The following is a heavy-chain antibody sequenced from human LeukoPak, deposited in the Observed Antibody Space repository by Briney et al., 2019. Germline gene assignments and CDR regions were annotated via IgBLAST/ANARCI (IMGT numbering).Heavy chain of an antibody. Sequence: GASVKVSCKASGYTFTSYDINWVRQATGQGLEWMGWMNPNSGNTGYAQKFQGRVTMTRNTSISTAYMELSSLRSEDTAVYYCARLYYGSGSYYFDYWGQGTLVTVSS. CDR2: MNPNSGNT. CDR3: ARLYYGSGSYYFDY. V-gene: IGHV1-8*01. J-gene: IGHJ4*02. CDR1: GYTFTSYD. D-gene: IGHD3-10*01.